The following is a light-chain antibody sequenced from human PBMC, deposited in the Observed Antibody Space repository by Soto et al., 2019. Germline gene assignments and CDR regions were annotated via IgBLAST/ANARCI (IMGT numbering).Light chain of an antibody. CDR2: GAS. V-gene: IGKV3-15*01. CDR1: QSVSSN. Sequence: EIVMTQSPATLSVSPGERATLSCRASQSVSSNLAWYQQKPGQAPRLLIYGASTRATGIPARFSGSGSGTEFTLTISSLQSEDFAVYYCQQYGSSPPIFTFGPGTKVDIK. J-gene: IGKJ3*01. CDR3: QQYGSSPPIFT.